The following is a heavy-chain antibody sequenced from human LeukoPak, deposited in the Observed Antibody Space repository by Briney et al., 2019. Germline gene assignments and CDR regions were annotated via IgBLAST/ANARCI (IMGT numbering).Heavy chain of an antibody. J-gene: IGHJ6*02. V-gene: IGHV4-4*07. CDR3: ARWAPGYSGYDAVPGHYYYYGMDV. CDR2: IYTSGST. CDR1: GGSISSYY. Sequence: SETLSLTCTVSGGSISSYYWSWIRQPAGKGLEWIGRIYTSGSTNHNPSLKSRVTMSVDTSKNQFSLKLSSVTAADTAVYYCARWAPGYSGYDAVPGHYYYYGMDVWGQGTTVTVSS. D-gene: IGHD5-12*01.